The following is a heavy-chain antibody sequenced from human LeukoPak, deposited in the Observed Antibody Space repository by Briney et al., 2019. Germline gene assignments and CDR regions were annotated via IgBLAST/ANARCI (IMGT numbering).Heavy chain of an antibody. CDR2: ILYDGTMK. CDR1: GFTFNNYG. V-gene: IGHV3-30*19. Sequence: PGGSLRLSCAASGFTFNNYGMHWVRQAPGKGLEWVAVILYDGTMKYYGDSVKGRFTISRDNSNNMLYLQMNSLRPEDTAVYFCARDIRGPTGFDSSGRDTLDYWGQGTLVTVSS. J-gene: IGHJ4*02. D-gene: IGHD3-22*01. CDR3: ARDIRGPTGFDSSGRDTLDY.